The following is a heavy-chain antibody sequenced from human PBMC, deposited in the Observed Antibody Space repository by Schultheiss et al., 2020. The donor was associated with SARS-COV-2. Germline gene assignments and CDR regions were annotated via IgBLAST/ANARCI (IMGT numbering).Heavy chain of an antibody. J-gene: IGHJ6*03. CDR3: ARESPTYDFWSGYYLNYYYYYMDV. CDR1: GYTFTSYY. Sequence: ASVKVSCKASGYTFTSYYMHWVRQAPGQGLEWMGWINPNSGGTNYAQKFQGRVTMTRDTSISTAYMELSRLRSDDTAVYYCARESPTYDFWSGYYLNYYYYYMDVWGKGTTVTVSS. V-gene: IGHV1-2*02. CDR2: INPNSGGT. D-gene: IGHD3-3*01.